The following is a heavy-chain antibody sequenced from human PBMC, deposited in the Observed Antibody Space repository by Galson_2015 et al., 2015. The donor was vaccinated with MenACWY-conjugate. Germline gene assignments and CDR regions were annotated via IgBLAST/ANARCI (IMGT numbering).Heavy chain of an antibody. Sequence: SLRLSCAASGFTFSNFWMSWVRQAPGKELEWVASIKQDGSEKYLVDSVKGRFTISRDKSKNTLHLQTKSLRAEDTAVYYCAKLVEQQLVYYYYGMDVWGQGTTVTVSS. J-gene: IGHJ6*02. CDR3: AKLVEQQLVYYYYGMDV. CDR2: IKQDGSEK. D-gene: IGHD6-13*01. CDR1: GFTFSNFW. V-gene: IGHV3-7*03.